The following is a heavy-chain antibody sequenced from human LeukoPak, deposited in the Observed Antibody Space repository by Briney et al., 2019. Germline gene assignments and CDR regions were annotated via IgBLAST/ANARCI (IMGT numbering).Heavy chain of an antibody. D-gene: IGHD1-1*01. J-gene: IGHJ4*02. Sequence: PGGSLRLSCAASGFTFSSYCMNWVRQAPGKGLEWVSSISSSSSYIYYADSVKGRFTICRDNSKNSPYLQMNRLRVEDTAVYYCARCTTGRTFGSLREIKRSREIDYWGQGTLVTVSS. CDR1: GFTFSSYC. CDR3: ARCTTGRTFGSLREIKRSREIDY. V-gene: IGHV3-21*01. CDR2: ISSSSSYI.